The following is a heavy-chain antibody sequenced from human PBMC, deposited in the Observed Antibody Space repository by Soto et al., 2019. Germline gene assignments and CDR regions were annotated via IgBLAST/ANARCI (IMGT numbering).Heavy chain of an antibody. CDR2: IYHSGST. D-gene: IGHD3-22*01. Sequence: SETLSLTCAVSGGSVISNNNWWSWVRQPPGKGLEWIGEIYHSGSTNYNPSLKSRVTISVDKSKNQFSLKVTYVTAADTAIYYCARSSYYDSSGYSMGFDPWGQGTLVTVSS. V-gene: IGHV4-4*02. CDR3: ARSSYYDSSGYSMGFDP. CDR1: GGSVISNNNW. J-gene: IGHJ5*02.